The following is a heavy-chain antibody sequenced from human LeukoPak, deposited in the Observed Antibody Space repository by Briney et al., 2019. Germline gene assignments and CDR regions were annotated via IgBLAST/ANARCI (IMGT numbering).Heavy chain of an antibody. CDR3: ARNVGYCSSTSCYPEPILGAFDI. J-gene: IGHJ3*02. CDR1: GYSFTSYW. D-gene: IGHD2-2*01. Sequence: GESLKISCQGSGYSFTSYWIGWVRQMPGKGLEWMGIIYPGDSDTRYSPSFQGQVTISADKSISTAYLQWSSLKASDTAMYYCARNVGYCSSTSCYPEPILGAFDIWGQGTMVTVSS. CDR2: IYPGDSDT. V-gene: IGHV5-51*01.